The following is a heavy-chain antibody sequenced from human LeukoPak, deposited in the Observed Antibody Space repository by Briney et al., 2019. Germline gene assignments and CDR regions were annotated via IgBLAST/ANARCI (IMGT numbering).Heavy chain of an antibody. CDR1: GFTFSSYL. Sequence: GGSLRLSCAASGFTFSSYLMHWVRQPPGKGLVWVSRVNGDGSITTYADSVEGRFTISRDNAKNTLYLQMNSLRAEDTAVYYCVLGTIAAAGRSDYWGQGTLVTVSS. CDR3: VLGTIAAAGRSDY. D-gene: IGHD6-13*01. V-gene: IGHV3-74*01. CDR2: VNGDGSIT. J-gene: IGHJ4*02.